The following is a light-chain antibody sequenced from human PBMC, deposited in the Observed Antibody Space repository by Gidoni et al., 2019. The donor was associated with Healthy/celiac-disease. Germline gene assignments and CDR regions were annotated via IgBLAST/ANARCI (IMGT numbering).Light chain of an antibody. Sequence: DFQLTQSPSFLPASVGDRVTITCRASQDISSYLAWYQQKPGKAPELLIYASSILHSGVPSRFSARGSGTEFTRTISSLQPADFATYYCHQPISYAFGQGTKVDSK. CDR3: HQPISYA. CDR2: ASS. J-gene: IGKJ2*01. CDR1: QDISSY. V-gene: IGKV1-9*01.